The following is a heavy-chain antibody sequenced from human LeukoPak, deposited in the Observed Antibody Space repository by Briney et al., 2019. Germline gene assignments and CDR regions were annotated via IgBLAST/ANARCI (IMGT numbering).Heavy chain of an antibody. Sequence: PGGSLRLSCAASGLTRSNYGMSWVRQAPGKGLEWVSVVSGSGSETYSADSVKGWFTISRDNSKNTLYLQMNSLRVEDTAVYFCEKAIGGRSYSTPHMWGQGTTVTVSS. CDR2: VSGSGSET. J-gene: IGHJ3*02. CDR1: GLTRSNYG. V-gene: IGHV3-23*01. D-gene: IGHD2-15*01. CDR3: EKAIGGRSYSTPHM.